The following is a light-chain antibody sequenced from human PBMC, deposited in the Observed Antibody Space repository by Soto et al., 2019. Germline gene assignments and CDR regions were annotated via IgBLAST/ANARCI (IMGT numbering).Light chain of an antibody. V-gene: IGKV1-5*01. CDR1: QSISSW. CDR2: AAS. J-gene: IGKJ2*01. CDR3: QQYNSYST. Sequence: DIQMTQSPSTLSASVGDRVTITCRASQSISSWLAWYQQKPGKAPKLLIYAASTLEIGVPSRFSGSGSGTGFTLTISSLQPDDFATYFCQQYNSYSTFGQGTKLEIK.